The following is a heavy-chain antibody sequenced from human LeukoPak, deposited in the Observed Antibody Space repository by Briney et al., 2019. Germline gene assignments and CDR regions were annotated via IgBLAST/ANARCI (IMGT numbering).Heavy chain of an antibody. V-gene: IGHV4-34*01. D-gene: IGHD3-9*01. CDR1: GGSITGYY. CDR2: IHYTGAT. J-gene: IGHJ4*02. Sequence: PSETLSLTCAVYGGSITGYYWSWIRQTPGRGLEWVGEIHYTGATSYNPSLKSRATISTDTSKNQFSLRLSSVTAADTAVYYCTRGNILTGYCFDFWGQGALVTVSS. CDR3: TRGNILTGYCFDF.